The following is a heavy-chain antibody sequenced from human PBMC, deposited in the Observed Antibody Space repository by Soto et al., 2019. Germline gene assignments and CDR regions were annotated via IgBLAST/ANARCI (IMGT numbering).Heavy chain of an antibody. CDR1: VGSFSVYY. D-gene: IGHD3-3*01. CDR3: ARSGSLDYDFWSGYYQSY. J-gene: IGHJ4*02. V-gene: IGHV4-34*01. Sequence: SETLSLTCAFYVGSFSVYYWSWIRQPPGKGLEWIGEINHSGSTNYNPSLKSRVTISVDTSKNQFSLKLSSVTAADTAVYYCARSGSLDYDFWSGYYQSYWGQGTLVTVSS. CDR2: INHSGST.